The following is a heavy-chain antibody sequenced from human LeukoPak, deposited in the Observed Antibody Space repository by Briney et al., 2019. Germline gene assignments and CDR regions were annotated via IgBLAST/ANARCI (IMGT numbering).Heavy chain of an antibody. Sequence: GGSLRLSCAASGFTFRSYGMHWVRQAPGKGLEWVAVVSSTGGTDFYADSVKGRFTISRDNSKNTLSLQMNSLRADDTAVYYCTKEAASGSPYSFDFWGQGTLVTVSS. D-gene: IGHD1-26*01. V-gene: IGHV3-30*18. CDR2: VSSTGGTD. CDR3: TKEAASGSPYSFDF. J-gene: IGHJ4*02. CDR1: GFTFRSYG.